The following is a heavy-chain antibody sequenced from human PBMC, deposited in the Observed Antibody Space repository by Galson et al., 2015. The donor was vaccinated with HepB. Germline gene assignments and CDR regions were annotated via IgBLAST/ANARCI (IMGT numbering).Heavy chain of an antibody. V-gene: IGHV4-31*03. D-gene: IGHD2-2*01. CDR2: ISYSGTT. CDR1: GGSMTSGGSS. J-gene: IGHJ6*03. Sequence: TLSLTCTVSGGSMTSGGSSWTWIRQLPGKGLEWMGSISYSGTTYYNPSLKSRISVSVVTSGNQFALKPRSVTAADTAVYYCARIVVVQAMLKYYYMDVWGKGTTVTVSS. CDR3: ARIVVVQAMLKYYYMDV.